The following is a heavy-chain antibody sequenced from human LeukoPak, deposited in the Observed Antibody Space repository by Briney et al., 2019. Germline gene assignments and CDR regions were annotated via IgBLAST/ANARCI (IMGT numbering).Heavy chain of an antibody. CDR3: AKDLYSGSYGDCDY. Sequence: PGGSLRLSCAASGFTFSTYWMNWVRQAPGKGLEWVANIKQDGGEKYYVDSVKGRFTISRDNAKSSLYLQMNSLRAEDTAVYYCAKDLYSGSYGDCDYWGQGTLVTVSS. D-gene: IGHD1-26*01. CDR1: GFTFSTYW. J-gene: IGHJ4*02. V-gene: IGHV3-7*01. CDR2: IKQDGGEK.